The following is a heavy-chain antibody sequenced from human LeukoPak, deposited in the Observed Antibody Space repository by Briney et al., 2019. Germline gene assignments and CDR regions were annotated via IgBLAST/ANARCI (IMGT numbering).Heavy chain of an antibody. D-gene: IGHD5/OR15-5a*01. CDR3: ARSFYPPFDEYMGPDYLDY. CDR1: VGTFSSYA. Sequence: SVKVSCKASVGTFSSYAISWVRQAPGQGLECMGGIIPIFGIANYAQKFQGRVTISADKSTCTAYMELSSLRSEETAVYYCARSFYPPFDEYMGPDYLDYWGQGTLVTVSS. J-gene: IGHJ4*02. CDR2: IIPIFGIA. V-gene: IGHV1-69*10.